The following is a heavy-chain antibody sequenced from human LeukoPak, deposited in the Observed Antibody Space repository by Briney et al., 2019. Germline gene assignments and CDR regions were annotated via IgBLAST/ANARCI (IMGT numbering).Heavy chain of an antibody. CDR1: GYTFTGYY. V-gene: IGHV1-2*04. J-gene: IGHJ6*04. CDR2: INPNSGGT. Sequence: ASVKVSCKASGYTFTGYYMHWVRQAPGQGLEWMGWINPNSGGTNYAQKFQGWVTVTRDTSISTAYMELSRLRSDDTAVYHCARALGYCSSTSCPAYGMDVWGKGTTVTVSS. D-gene: IGHD2-2*01. CDR3: ARALGYCSSTSCPAYGMDV.